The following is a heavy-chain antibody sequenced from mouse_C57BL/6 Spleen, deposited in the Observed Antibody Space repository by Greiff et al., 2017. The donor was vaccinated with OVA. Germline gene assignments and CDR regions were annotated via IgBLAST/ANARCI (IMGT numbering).Heavy chain of an antibody. CDR2: INPSNGGT. J-gene: IGHJ4*01. Sequence: QVQLQQPGTELVKPGASVKLSCKASGYTFTSYWMHWVKQRPGQGLEWIGNINPSNGGTNYNEKFKSKAALTVDKSSSTAYMQLSSLTSEDSAVYYCARVGGTGYAMDYWGQGTSVTVSS. V-gene: IGHV1-53*01. D-gene: IGHD3-1*01. CDR1: GYTFTSYW. CDR3: ARVGGTGYAMDY.